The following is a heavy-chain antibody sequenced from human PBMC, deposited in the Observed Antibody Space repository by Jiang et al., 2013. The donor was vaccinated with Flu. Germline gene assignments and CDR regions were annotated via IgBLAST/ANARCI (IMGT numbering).Heavy chain of an antibody. CDR3: ARDRVYGDNALDY. J-gene: IGHJ4*02. V-gene: IGHV1-2*02. CDR1: GYTFTGYY. D-gene: IGHD4-23*01. Sequence: GAEVKKPGASVKVSCKASGYTFTGYYIHWVRQAPGQGLEWMGWINPNSGDTNYVQKFQGRVTMTRDTSISTAFMEMSRLKSDDTAIYHCARDRVYGDNALDYWGQGTLVTVSS. CDR2: INPNSGDT.